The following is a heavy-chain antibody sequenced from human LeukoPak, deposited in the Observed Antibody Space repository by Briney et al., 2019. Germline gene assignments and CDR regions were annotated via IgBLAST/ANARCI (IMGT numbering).Heavy chain of an antibody. Sequence: GASVKVSCKASGYTFTSYYMHWVRQAPGQGLEWMGIINPSGGSTSYAKKFQGRVTMTMDTSTSTVYMELSSPTSKHTAVYYCARGYSGYDERPFDYWGQGTLVTVSS. CDR1: GYTFTSYY. CDR3: ARGYSGYDERPFDY. J-gene: IGHJ4*02. D-gene: IGHD5-12*01. CDR2: INPSGGST. V-gene: IGHV1-46*01.